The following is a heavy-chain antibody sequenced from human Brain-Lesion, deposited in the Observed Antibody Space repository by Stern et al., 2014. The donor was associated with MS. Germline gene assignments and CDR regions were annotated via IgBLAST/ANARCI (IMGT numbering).Heavy chain of an antibody. J-gene: IGHJ5*02. D-gene: IGHD3-10*01. Sequence: VQLVPSVREVKRSGETLKISCKVSGDAYSKYWIAWVRQMPGQGLEWIVNGHLDDADTSYIPSFQAHVTPHAYKPLITPYLQSSSLMASDTAMYYCARQIYFGSGSYPPFMDVRNWFDPWGQGTLVTVSS. V-gene: IGHV5-51*04. CDR1: GDAYSKYW. CDR3: ARQIYFGSGSYPPFMDVRNWFDP. CDR2: GHLDDADT.